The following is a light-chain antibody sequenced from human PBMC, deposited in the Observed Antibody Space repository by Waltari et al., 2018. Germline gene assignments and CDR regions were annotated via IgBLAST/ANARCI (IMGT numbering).Light chain of an antibody. V-gene: IGKV4-1*01. CDR3: QQYYRSRT. CDR1: QSVFYRSDNKNY. J-gene: IGKJ1*01. CDR2: WES. Sequence: DIVMTQSPDSLAVSLGERATIDCKSSQSVFYRSDNKNYLAWYQRKPGQPPKLPFYWESTGESGVPDRFSASGSGTDFTLTINNLQAEDVAVYYCQQYYRSRTFGQGTKVEIK.